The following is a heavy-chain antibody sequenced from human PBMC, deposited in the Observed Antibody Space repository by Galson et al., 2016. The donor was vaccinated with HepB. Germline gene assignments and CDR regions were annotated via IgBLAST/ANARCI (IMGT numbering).Heavy chain of an antibody. V-gene: IGHV1-69*13. J-gene: IGHJ6*02. D-gene: IGHD2-15*01. CDR3: ASPGDGVVVTGPRRPKFYYYVMDV. CDR2: IIPIFGTT. Sequence: SVKVSCKASEDTFSRYAFSWVRQAPGQGLEWMGGIIPIFGTTNYAQNFQGRVTIIADESTSTVYMELSSLRYEDTAVYFCASPGDGVVVTGPRRPKFYYYVMDVWGQGTTVTVSS. CDR1: EDTFSRYA.